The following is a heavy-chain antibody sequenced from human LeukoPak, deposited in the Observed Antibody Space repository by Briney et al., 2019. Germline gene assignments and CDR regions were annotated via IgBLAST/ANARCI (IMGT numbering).Heavy chain of an antibody. CDR3: ARDGLFGPGGVRAFDY. D-gene: IGHD3-10*02. V-gene: IGHV3-7*01. J-gene: IGHJ4*02. CDR2: IRQDGSEK. Sequence: PGGSLRLSCAASGFTFSSYWMSWVRQAPGKGLELVANIRQDGSEKYYVDSVKGRFTISRDNAKNSLYLQMNSLRAEDTAVYYCARDGLFGPGGVRAFDYWGQGTLVAVSS. CDR1: GFTFSSYW.